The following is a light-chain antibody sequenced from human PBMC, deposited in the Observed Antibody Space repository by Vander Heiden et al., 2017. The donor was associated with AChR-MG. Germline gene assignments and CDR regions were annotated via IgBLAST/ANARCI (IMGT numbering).Light chain of an antibody. Sequence: QLVLTQSSSASASLGASVKLTCTLSSGHSNYAIAWHQQQPEKGPRYLMKINNDGSHNKADGIPDRFSGSKSGAERYLTISSLQSEDEADYYCQTWGTGIRVFGGGTKLTVL. CDR2: INNDGSH. V-gene: IGLV4-69*01. J-gene: IGLJ2*01. CDR3: QTWGTGIRV. CDR1: SGHSNYA.